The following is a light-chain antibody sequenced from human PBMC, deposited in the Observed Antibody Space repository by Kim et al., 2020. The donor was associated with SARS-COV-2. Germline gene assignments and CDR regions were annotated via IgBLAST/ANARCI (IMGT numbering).Light chain of an antibody. Sequence: VALGQTVRITCQGDSLRRYFATWYQRKPGQAPVLILYGERSRPSGIPDRFSGSRSGNTASLTITGAQAENEADYFCNSRESSGYLVFGGGTKLTVL. CDR1: SLRRYF. CDR2: GER. J-gene: IGLJ3*02. V-gene: IGLV3-19*01. CDR3: NSRESSGYLV.